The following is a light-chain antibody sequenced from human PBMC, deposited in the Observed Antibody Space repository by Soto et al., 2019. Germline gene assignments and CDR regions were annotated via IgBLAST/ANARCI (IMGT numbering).Light chain of an antibody. V-gene: IGLV2-14*01. J-gene: IGLJ1*01. CDR3: SSYTSSSTPYV. CDR2: EVS. Sequence: QSALTQPASVSGSPGQSITISCTGTSSDVGGYNYVSWYQQHPGKAPKLMIYEVSNRPSGVSNRCSGSKSGNTAFLTISGLQAEDEADYYCSSYTSSSTPYVFGTGTKVTVL. CDR1: SSDVGGYNY.